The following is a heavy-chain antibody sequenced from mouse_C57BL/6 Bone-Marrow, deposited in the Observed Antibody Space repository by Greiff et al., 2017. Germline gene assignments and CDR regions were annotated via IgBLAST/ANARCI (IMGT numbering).Heavy chain of an antibody. CDR2: IYPRSGNT. Sequence: VQLQQSGAELARPGASVKLSCKASGYTFTSYGISWVKQRTGQGLEWIGEIYPRSGNTYYNEKFKGKATLTADKSSSTAYMGLRRLTSEDSAVYFCARGGDYAFFDYWGQGTTLTVSS. CDR3: ARGGDYAFFDY. D-gene: IGHD2-4*01. CDR1: GYTFTSYG. V-gene: IGHV1-81*01. J-gene: IGHJ2*01.